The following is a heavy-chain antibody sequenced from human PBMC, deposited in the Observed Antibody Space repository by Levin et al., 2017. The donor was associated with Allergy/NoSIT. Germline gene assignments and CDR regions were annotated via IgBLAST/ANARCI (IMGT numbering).Heavy chain of an antibody. CDR2: IYSGGST. CDR1: GFTVSSNY. D-gene: IGHD5-18*01. J-gene: IGHJ4*02. Sequence: PGASVKVSCAASGFTVSSNYMSWVRQAPGKGLEWVSVIYSGGSTYYADSVKGRFTISRDNSKNTLYLQMNSLRAEDTAVYYCARGGYSYGYLAAAGTATGLFDWGQGTLVTVSS. V-gene: IGHV3-53*01. CDR3: ARGGYSYGYLAAAGTATGLFD.